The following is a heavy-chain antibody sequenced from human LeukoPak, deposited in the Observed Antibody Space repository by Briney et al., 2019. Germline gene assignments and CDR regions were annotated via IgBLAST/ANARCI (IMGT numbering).Heavy chain of an antibody. D-gene: IGHD2-21*02. CDR1: GYTFTGYY. CDR3: AKSIEYCGADCYGYFDL. V-gene: IGHV1-2*06. Sequence: ASVKVSCKPSGYTFTGYYMHWVRQAPGQGLEWMGRINPNSGATNYAQKFQGRVTMIRDTSISTAYMELTTLRSDDTAVYYCAKSIEYCGADCYGYFDLWGRGTLVTVSS. J-gene: IGHJ2*01. CDR2: INPNSGAT.